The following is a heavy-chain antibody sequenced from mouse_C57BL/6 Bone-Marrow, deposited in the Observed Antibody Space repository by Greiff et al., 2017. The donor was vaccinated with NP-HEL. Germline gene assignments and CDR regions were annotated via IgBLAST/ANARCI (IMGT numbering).Heavy chain of an antibody. D-gene: IGHD1-1*01. V-gene: IGHV3-6*01. CDR3: ARSTVVAPYYAMDY. CDR1: GYSITSGYY. Sequence: EVKLQESGPGLVKPSQSLSLTCSVTGYSITSGYYWNWIRQFPGNKLEWMGYISYDGSNNYNPSLKNRISITRDTSKNQFFLKLNSVTTEDTATYYCARSTVVAPYYAMDYWGQGTSVTVSS. J-gene: IGHJ4*01. CDR2: ISYDGSN.